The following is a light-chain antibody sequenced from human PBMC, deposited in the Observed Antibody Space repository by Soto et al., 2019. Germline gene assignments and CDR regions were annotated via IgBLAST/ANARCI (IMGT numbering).Light chain of an antibody. V-gene: IGKV3-15*01. J-gene: IGKJ3*01. Sequence: EIVMTQSPATLSVSPGERATLSCRASQSVSSNLAWYQQKPGQAPRLRIYGASTRATGIPARFSGSGSGTEFTLTISSLQSEDFAVYCCQQYNNWPPFTFGPGTKVDIK. CDR2: GAS. CDR3: QQYNNWPPFT. CDR1: QSVSSN.